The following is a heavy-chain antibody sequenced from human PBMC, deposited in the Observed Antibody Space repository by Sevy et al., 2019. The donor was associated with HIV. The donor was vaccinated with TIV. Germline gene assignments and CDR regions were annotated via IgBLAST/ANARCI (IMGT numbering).Heavy chain of an antibody. CDR3: ARDLPPSATTVAHFDY. CDR1: GFTFSSYG. J-gene: IGHJ4*02. V-gene: IGHV3-48*04. D-gene: IGHD4-17*01. Sequence: GGSLRLSCAASGFTFSSYGMHWVRQAPGKGLEWISYISNSGTTKYYSDSVKGRFTISRDNAKKSLYLQMNSLRAEDTALYYCARDLPPSATTVAHFDYWGRGTLVTVSS. CDR2: ISNSGTTK.